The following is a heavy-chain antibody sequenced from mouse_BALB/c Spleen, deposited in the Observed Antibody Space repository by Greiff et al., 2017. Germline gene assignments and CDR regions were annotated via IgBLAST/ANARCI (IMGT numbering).Heavy chain of an antibody. Sequence: EVKLLESGPGLVKPSQSLSLTCTVTGYSITSDYAWNWIRQFPGNKLEWMGYISYSGSTSYNPSLKSRISITRDTSKNQFFLQLNSVTTEDTATYYCARLATGFDYWGQGTTLTVSS. CDR3: ARLATGFDY. J-gene: IGHJ2*01. V-gene: IGHV3-2*02. CDR2: ISYSGST. CDR1: GYSITSDYA.